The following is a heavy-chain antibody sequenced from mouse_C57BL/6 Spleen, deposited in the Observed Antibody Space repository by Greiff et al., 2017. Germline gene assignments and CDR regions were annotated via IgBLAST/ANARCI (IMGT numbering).Heavy chain of an antibody. Sequence: EVQLQQSGTVLARPGASVKMSCKTSGYTFTSYWMHWVQQRPGQGLEWIGAIYPGNSDTSYNQKFKGKAKLTAVTSDSTAYMELSSLTNEDSAVYYCTNYDYDVDFDDWGQGTTLTVAS. D-gene: IGHD2-4*01. CDR2: IYPGNSDT. CDR3: TNYDYDVDFDD. V-gene: IGHV1-5*01. CDR1: GYTFTSYW. J-gene: IGHJ2*01.